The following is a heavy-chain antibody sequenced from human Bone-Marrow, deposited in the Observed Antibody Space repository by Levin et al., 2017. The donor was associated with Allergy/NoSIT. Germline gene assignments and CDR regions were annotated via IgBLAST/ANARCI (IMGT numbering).Heavy chain of an antibody. CDR2: ISYDGTQQ. V-gene: IGHV3-30*03. Sequence: GESLKISCAASGFTISSLGIHWVRQAPGKGLEWVAVISYDGTQQFYTDSVKGRFTISRDTSKNTVLLQMNSLRVDDTAVYYCARETTPVSMINPYHYYAMDVWGQGTTVSVSS. CDR1: GFTISSLG. CDR3: ARETTPVSMINPYHYYAMDV. D-gene: IGHD5/OR15-5a*01. J-gene: IGHJ6*02.